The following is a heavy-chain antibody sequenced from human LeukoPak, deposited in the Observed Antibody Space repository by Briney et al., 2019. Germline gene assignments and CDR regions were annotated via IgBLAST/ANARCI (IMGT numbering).Heavy chain of an antibody. CDR2: IWYDGSNK. CDR3: AKDSDYGGSPSDY. J-gene: IGHJ4*02. CDR1: GFTFSSYG. V-gene: IGHV3-33*06. Sequence: GGSLRLSCAASGFTFSSYGMHWVRQAPGKGLERVAVIWYDGSNKYYADSVKGRFTISRDNSKNTLYLQMNSLRAEDTAVYYCAKDSDYGGSPSDYWGQGTLVTVSS. D-gene: IGHD4/OR15-4a*01.